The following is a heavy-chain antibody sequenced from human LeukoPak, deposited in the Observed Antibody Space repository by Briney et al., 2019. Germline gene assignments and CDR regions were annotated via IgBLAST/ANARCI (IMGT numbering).Heavy chain of an antibody. CDR2: IYYSGST. CDR3: ARRNYGSGSYYLDS. D-gene: IGHD3-10*01. V-gene: IGHV4-59*08. CDR1: GGSISSYY. J-gene: IGHJ4*02. Sequence: SETLSLTCTVSGGSISSYYWSWIRQPPGKGLEWIGYIYYSGSTNYNPSLKSRVTISVDTSKNQFSLKLSSVTAADAAVYYCARRNYGSGSYYLDSWGQGTLVTVSS.